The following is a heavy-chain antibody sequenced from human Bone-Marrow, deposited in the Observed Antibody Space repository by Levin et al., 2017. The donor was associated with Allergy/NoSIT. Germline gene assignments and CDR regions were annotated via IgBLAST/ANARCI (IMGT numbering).Heavy chain of an antibody. CDR3: ARDEEEEKYEDPTFHY. Sequence: GGSLRLSCAASGFAFSDYYMTWIRQAPGKGLEWLSFISGSGGTIYYADSVKGRFTISRDNTKNLMFLNMNSLRADDTAMYYCARDEEEEKYEDPTFHYWGRGTLVTVSS. CDR1: GFAFSDYY. J-gene: IGHJ4*02. V-gene: IGHV3-11*01. CDR2: ISGSGGTI. D-gene: IGHD1-26*01.